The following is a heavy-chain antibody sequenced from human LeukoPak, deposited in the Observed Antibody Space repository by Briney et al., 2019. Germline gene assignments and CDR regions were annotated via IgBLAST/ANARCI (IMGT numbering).Heavy chain of an antibody. CDR2: ISYDGSNK. CDR1: GFTFSSYG. CDR3: ARDQGSIAAAYDAFDI. V-gene: IGHV3-30*19. J-gene: IGHJ3*02. D-gene: IGHD6-13*01. Sequence: GGSLRLSCATSGFTFSSYGFHWVRQAPGKGLEWVAVISYDGSNKYYADSVKGRFTISRDNSKNTLYLQMNSLRAEDTAVYYCARDQGSIAAAYDAFDIWGQGTLVTVSS.